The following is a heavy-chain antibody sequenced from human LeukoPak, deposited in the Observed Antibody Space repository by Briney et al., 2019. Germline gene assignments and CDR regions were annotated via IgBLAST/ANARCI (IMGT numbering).Heavy chain of an antibody. CDR1: GGSIRSHY. J-gene: IGHJ6*02. D-gene: IGHD6-19*01. V-gene: IGHV4-59*11. Sequence: SETLSLTCTVSGGSIRSHYLSWLRRPPGKALEWLGSFHYSGTTKSNPSLKSRVTMSIDTSNTQFSLRLTSVTAADTAVYYCARDRPWLVPSGMDVWGQGTTVTVSS. CDR2: FHYSGTT. CDR3: ARDRPWLVPSGMDV.